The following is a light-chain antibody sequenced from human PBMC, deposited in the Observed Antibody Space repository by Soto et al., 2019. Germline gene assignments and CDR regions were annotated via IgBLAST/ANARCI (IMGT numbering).Light chain of an antibody. V-gene: IGKV3-11*01. J-gene: IGKJ3*01. Sequence: EIVLTQSPATLSLSPGERATLSCRASQSVSNYLAWYQQKPGQTPRLLIYDASSRATGIPARFSGRGSGTDFTLTISSLEPADFAVYYCQQRSDTFGPGTKVDIK. CDR1: QSVSNY. CDR2: DAS. CDR3: QQRSDT.